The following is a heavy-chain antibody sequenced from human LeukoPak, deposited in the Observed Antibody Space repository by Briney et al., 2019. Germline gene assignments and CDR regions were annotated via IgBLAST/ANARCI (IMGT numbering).Heavy chain of an antibody. Sequence: PGGSLRLSCAASGFTFSSYWMSWVRQAPGKGLEWVSYISSSGKSIYYADSVKGRFIISRDNAKNSLYLQVNDPRAEDTAVYYCARVRYGSGSGPHIYPDYWGQGTLVTVSS. CDR3: ARVRYGSGSGPHIYPDY. V-gene: IGHV3-48*01. CDR2: ISSSGKSI. J-gene: IGHJ4*02. CDR1: GFTFSSYW. D-gene: IGHD3-10*01.